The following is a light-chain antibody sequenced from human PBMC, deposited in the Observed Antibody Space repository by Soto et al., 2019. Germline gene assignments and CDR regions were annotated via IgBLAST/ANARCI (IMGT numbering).Light chain of an antibody. CDR2: AAS. CDR3: QYYNNWLGT. V-gene: IGKV3-15*01. J-gene: IGKJ4*01. Sequence: EVGMTQSPATLSVSPGERDTLSCRANQTISNTLAWYQQEPGQAPRLLIYAASTRATGVPARFSGSGSGTEFTLTISSLQSEDFTIYYCQYYNNWLGTFVGGPRDDIK. CDR1: QTISNT.